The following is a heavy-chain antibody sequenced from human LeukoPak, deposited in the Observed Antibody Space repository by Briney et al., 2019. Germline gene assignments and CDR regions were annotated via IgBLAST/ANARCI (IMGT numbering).Heavy chain of an antibody. V-gene: IGHV3-53*01. CDR2: IYSAGAT. D-gene: IGHD1-26*01. Sequence: PGGSLRLSCAASGFTFSLYNMNWVRQAPGKGLEWVSSIYSAGATHYAESVKGRFTISGDNSKNTLYLQMNSLRAEDMAVYYCARIEWERLGRAFDIWGQGTMVTVSS. J-gene: IGHJ3*02. CDR1: GFTFSLYN. CDR3: ARIEWERLGRAFDI.